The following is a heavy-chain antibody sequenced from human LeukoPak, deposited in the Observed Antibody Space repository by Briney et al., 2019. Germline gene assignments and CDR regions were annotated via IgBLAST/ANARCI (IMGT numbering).Heavy chain of an antibody. CDR1: GGSISIYY. V-gene: IGHV4-4*07. J-gene: IGHJ5*02. CDR3: ARVLNSSGWPRNWFDP. CDR2: IYTSGST. D-gene: IGHD6-19*01. Sequence: SETLSLTCTVSGGSISIYYWSWIRQPAGKGLEWIGRIYTSGSTNYTPSLKSRVTISVDTSKNQFSLKLSSVTAADTAVYYCARVLNSSGWPRNWFDPWGQGTLVTVSS.